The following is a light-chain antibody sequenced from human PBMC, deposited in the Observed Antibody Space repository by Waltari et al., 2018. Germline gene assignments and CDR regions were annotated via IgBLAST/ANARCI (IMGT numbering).Light chain of an antibody. CDR3: CSYAGNYVWV. J-gene: IGLJ3*02. CDR2: DVS. CDR1: SSDIGRYDI. V-gene: IGLV2-23*02. Sequence: QSALTQPAAVSGSPGQSVTISCTGASSDIGRYDIVPWYQQPPGNAPKLVISDVSKRPSGVSDRFSGSKSGDTASLTISGLQFEDEADYYCCSYAGNYVWVFGGGTRLTVL.